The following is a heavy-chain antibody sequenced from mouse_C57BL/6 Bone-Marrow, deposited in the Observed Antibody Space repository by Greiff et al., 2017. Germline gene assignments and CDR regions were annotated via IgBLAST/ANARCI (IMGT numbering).Heavy chain of an antibody. CDR2: IHPNSGST. CDR3: ARGVRFAY. J-gene: IGHJ3*01. CDR1: GYTFTSYW. Sequence: QVHVKQPGAELVKPGASVKLSCKASGYTFTSYWMHWVKQRPGQGLEWIGMIHPNSGSTNYNEKFKSKATLTVDKSSSTANMQLSSLTSEDSAVYYCARGVRFAYWGQGTLVTVSA. V-gene: IGHV1-64*01. D-gene: IGHD2-1*01.